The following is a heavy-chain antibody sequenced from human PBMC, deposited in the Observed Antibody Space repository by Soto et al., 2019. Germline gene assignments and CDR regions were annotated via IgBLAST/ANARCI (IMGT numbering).Heavy chain of an antibody. CDR2: INPSGDSA. V-gene: IGHV1-46*02. D-gene: IGHD4-17*01. Sequence: GASVKVSCKASGYTFNRYYMHWVRQAPGQGLEWMGLINPSGDSATYAQKFQGRVTMTEDTSTDTAYMELSSLRSEDTAVYYCATNGDYVDYWGQGTLVTVSS. J-gene: IGHJ4*02. CDR3: ATNGDYVDY. CDR1: GYTFNRYY.